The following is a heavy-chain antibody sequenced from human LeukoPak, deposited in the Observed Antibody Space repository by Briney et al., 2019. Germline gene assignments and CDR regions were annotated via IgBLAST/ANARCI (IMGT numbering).Heavy chain of an antibody. J-gene: IGHJ4*02. CDR2: VYYSGST. D-gene: IGHD2-15*01. V-gene: IGHV4-39*01. CDR1: GGSVSSSSYY. CDR3: ARHRGGSSPSVFDS. Sequence: PSETLSLTCTVSGGSVSSSSYYWGWIRQPPGKGLEWIGSVYYSGSTYYNPSLKSRDTISVDTSKNQFSLKMSSVTAADTTLFYCARHRGGSSPSVFDSWGQGTLVTVSS.